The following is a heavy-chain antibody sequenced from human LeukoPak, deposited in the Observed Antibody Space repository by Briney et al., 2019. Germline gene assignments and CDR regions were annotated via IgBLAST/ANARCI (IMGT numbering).Heavy chain of an antibody. CDR2: IRYDGSNK. CDR1: GFTFSSYG. J-gene: IGHJ4*02. CDR3: AKDPWNYYGSGFDY. V-gene: IGHV3-30*02. Sequence: GGSLRLSCAASGFTFSSYGMHWVRQAPGKGLEWVAFIRYDGSNKYYADSVKGRFTISRDNSKNTLYLQMNSLRAEDTAVYCCAKDPWNYYGSGFDYWGQGTLVTVSS. D-gene: IGHD3-10*01.